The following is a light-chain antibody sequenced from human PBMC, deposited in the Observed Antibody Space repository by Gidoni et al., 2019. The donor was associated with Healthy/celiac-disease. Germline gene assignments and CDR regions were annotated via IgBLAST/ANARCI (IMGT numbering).Light chain of an antibody. CDR2: GAS. J-gene: IGKJ4*01. Sequence: ELVLTQSPGTLSLSPGERATLSCRASQSVSSSYLAWYQQKPVQAPRLLIYGASSRATGIPDRFSGSGSGTDFTLTISRLEPEDFAVYYCQQYGSSPRTFGGGTKVEIK. CDR1: QSVSSSY. V-gene: IGKV3-20*01. CDR3: QQYGSSPRT.